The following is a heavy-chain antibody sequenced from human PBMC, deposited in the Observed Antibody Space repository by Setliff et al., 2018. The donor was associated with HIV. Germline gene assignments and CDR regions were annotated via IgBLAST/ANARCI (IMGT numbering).Heavy chain of an antibody. CDR1: GFAFSDYD. CDR2: IGTGGDT. Sequence: GGSLRLSCATSGFAFSDYDFHWVRQVTGEGLEWVSAIGTGGDTYYADSVKGRFTISRENSKNTLYLQMTSLRAEDTAVYYCAKEYSAHTHFDSWGQGTLVTVSS. CDR3: AKEYSAHTHFDS. J-gene: IGHJ4*02. V-gene: IGHV3-13*01. D-gene: IGHD5-12*01.